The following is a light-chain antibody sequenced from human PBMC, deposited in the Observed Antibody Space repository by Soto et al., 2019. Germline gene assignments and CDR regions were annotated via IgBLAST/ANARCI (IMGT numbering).Light chain of an antibody. V-gene: IGKV1-17*02. CDR2: AAS. CDR3: QQYKSVCLLA. Sequence: DIQMTQSPSSLSASVGDRVTITCRACQGIRNDLSWYQQKPGKAPKRLIYAASSLHSGVPSRFSGSASVTEFTLIISNLQPDVVATYFCQQYKSVCLLAFGQGTRLEIK. J-gene: IGKJ5*01. CDR1: QGIRND.